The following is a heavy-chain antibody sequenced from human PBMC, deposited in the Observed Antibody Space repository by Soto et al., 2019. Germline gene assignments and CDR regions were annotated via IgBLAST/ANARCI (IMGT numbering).Heavy chain of an antibody. CDR3: ARIRSMFRGVMGSPRGPYYFDY. Sequence: SETLSLTCAVYGGSFSGYYWSWIRQPPGKGLEWIGEINHSGSTNYNPSLKSRVTISVDTSKNQFSLKLSSVTAADTAVYYCARIRSMFRGVMGSPRGPYYFDYGGQGTLVTVS. CDR1: GGSFSGYY. V-gene: IGHV4-34*01. J-gene: IGHJ4*02. CDR2: INHSGST. D-gene: IGHD3-10*01.